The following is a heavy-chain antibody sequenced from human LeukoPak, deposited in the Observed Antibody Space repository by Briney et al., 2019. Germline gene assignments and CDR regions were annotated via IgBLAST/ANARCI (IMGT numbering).Heavy chain of an antibody. CDR2: ISGSGGST. Sequence: PGGSLRLSCAASGFTFSSYAMSWARQAPGKGLEWVSAISGSGGSTYYADSVKGRFTISRDNSKNTLYLQMNSLRAEDTAVYYCAKAGILTQGAFDIWGQGTMVTVSS. CDR1: GFTFSSYA. D-gene: IGHD3-10*01. V-gene: IGHV3-23*01. CDR3: AKAGILTQGAFDI. J-gene: IGHJ3*02.